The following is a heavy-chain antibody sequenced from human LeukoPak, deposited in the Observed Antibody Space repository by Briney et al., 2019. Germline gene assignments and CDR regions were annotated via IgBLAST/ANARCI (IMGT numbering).Heavy chain of an antibody. D-gene: IGHD2-2*01. CDR2: ITSAGGYT. CDR3: ATSGGFVLPNAITGNWYMDV. V-gene: IGHV3-21*01. Sequence: PGGSLRLSCGASGFTFSDYSMNWVRQAPGKGLAWVASITSAGGYTYYADSVKGRFTISRDNAQNSLFLQMNSLRAEDTAVSFCATSGGFVLPNAITGNWYMDVWGRGTSVTVSS. CDR1: GFTFSDYS. J-gene: IGHJ6*03.